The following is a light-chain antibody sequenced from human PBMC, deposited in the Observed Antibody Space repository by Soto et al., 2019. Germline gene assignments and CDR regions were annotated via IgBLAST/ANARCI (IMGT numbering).Light chain of an antibody. V-gene: IGKV1-12*01. CDR1: QGIIRW. Sequence: DIQMTQSPSSVSASVGDRVTITGRASQGIIRWLAWYQQKPGKAPKLXIYAASSLQSGVPSRFSGRGSGTDFTCSISSLQPEDIDTYYCQQYDNVTLTFGGGTKVDIK. J-gene: IGKJ4*01. CDR3: QQYDNVTLT. CDR2: AAS.